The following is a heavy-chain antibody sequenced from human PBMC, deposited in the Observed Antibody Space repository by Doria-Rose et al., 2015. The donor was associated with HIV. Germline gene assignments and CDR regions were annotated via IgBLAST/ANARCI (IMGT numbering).Heavy chain of an antibody. CDR1: AFNFSNYD. J-gene: IGHJ6*02. Sequence: SAFNFSNYDIHWVRQAPGKGLDWVAVISYDGTNEYYADSVKGRFTISRDNSKNTLYLQMNSLRVEDTALYYCAKDRFGAGAYYYGLDVWGLGTTVTVSS. CDR3: AKDRFGAGAYYYGLDV. CDR2: ISYDGTNE. V-gene: IGHV3-30*18. D-gene: IGHD3-10*01.